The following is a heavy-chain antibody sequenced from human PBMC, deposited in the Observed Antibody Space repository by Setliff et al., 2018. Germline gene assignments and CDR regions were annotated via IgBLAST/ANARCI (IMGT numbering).Heavy chain of an antibody. Sequence: SETLSLTCIVSGGSINSYYWNWFRQPPGKGLEWIGSIYYSGHSNYDTNYNPSLKSRVTILSDTSKNQFSLILSSVTAADTAVYYCAKGNPLPLTGDYWYFDLWGRGTLVTVSS. V-gene: IGHV4-59*01. D-gene: IGHD7-27*01. J-gene: IGHJ2*01. CDR2: IYYSGHSNYDT. CDR1: GGSINSYY. CDR3: AKGNPLPLTGDYWYFDL.